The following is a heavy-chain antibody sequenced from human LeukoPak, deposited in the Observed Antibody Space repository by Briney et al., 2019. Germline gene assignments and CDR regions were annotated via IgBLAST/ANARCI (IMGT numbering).Heavy chain of an antibody. D-gene: IGHD2-15*01. CDR3: ARHGALGSCSGGSCPFDY. CDR1: GFIFSTYS. J-gene: IGHJ4*02. CDR2: IRIDSTTI. Sequence: GGSLTLSCAASGFIFSTYSMTWVRQAPGKGLQWVSYIRIDSTTIYYADSVKGRFTISRDNAKNSLYLQMSGLRAEDTAVYYCARHGALGSCSGGSCPFDYWGQGTLVTVSS. V-gene: IGHV3-48*01.